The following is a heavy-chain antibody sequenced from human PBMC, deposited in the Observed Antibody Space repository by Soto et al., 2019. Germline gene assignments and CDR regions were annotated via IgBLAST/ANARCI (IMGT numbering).Heavy chain of an antibody. CDR1: GYTFTAYY. CDR2: INPNGGGT. Sequence: ASVKVSCKASGYTFTAYYIHWVRQAPGQGFEWMGWINPNGGGTKYAQKFQGRVTMTRDTSINTAYMELTRLTSDDTAVYYCARAVHTMIQGVRFRVDQWGQGTLVTVSS. CDR3: ARAVHTMIQGVRFRVDQ. J-gene: IGHJ4*02. D-gene: IGHD3-10*01. V-gene: IGHV1-2*02.